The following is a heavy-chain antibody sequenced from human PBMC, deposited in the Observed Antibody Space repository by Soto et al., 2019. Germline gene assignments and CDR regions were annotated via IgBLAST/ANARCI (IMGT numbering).Heavy chain of an antibody. Sequence: SETLSLTCTVSGGSISSYYWSWIRQPPGKGLEWIGFIYHSGNTNYNPSLRSRVTISLDTSENHFSLRLNSVTAADTAVYYCAKDNERGDGGFAPWGQGTLVTVSS. J-gene: IGHJ5*02. CDR2: IYHSGNT. D-gene: IGHD3-16*01. V-gene: IGHV4-59*01. CDR1: GGSISSYY. CDR3: AKDNERGDGGFAP.